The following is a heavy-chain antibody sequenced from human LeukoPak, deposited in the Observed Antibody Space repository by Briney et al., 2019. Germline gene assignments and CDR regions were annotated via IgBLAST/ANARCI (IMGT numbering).Heavy chain of an antibody. V-gene: IGHV4-38-2*01. Sequence: SETLSLTCAVSGYSINNAHYWAWIRQPPGKGLEWIGNISQSAIASYNPSLKSRVTISLDTSNNHFSLDLRSVTVADTAVYFCARASVEHSIVAGDYFDYWGQGTLVTVSS. CDR2: ISQSAIA. J-gene: IGHJ4*02. CDR3: ARASVEHSIVAGDYFDY. D-gene: IGHD1/OR15-1a*01. CDR1: GYSINNAHY.